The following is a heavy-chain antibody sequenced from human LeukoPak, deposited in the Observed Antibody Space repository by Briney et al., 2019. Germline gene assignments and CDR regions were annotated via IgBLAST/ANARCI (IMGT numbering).Heavy chain of an antibody. J-gene: IGHJ4*02. D-gene: IGHD3-22*01. CDR1: GFAFSSYG. CDR2: ISSDGNNK. CDR3: AKGNDIGGYYYPHFDY. Sequence: GGSLRLSCAASGFAFSSYGMHWVRQAPGKGLEWVAVISSDGNNKNYVDSVKGRFTFSRDNSKNTLYLQMNSLRAEDTAVYYCAKGNDIGGYYYPHFDYWGQGTLVTVSS. V-gene: IGHV3-30*18.